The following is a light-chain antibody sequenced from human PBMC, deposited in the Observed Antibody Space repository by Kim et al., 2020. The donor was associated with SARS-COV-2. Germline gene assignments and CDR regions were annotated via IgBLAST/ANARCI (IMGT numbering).Light chain of an antibody. Sequence: ASAGDRVTITCRASQSISSYLAWYQQKPGKAPKLLIYAASTLQSGVPSRFSGSGSGTDFTLTISCLQSEDFATYYCQQYYSYPNTFGQGTKLEI. CDR3: QQYYSYPNT. J-gene: IGKJ2*01. CDR1: QSISSY. V-gene: IGKV1-8*01. CDR2: AAS.